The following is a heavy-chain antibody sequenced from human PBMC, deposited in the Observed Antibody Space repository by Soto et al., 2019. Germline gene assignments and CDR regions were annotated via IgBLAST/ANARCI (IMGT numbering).Heavy chain of an antibody. CDR2: ISPKSGVT. V-gene: IGHV1-2*02. CDR3: ARHHGPTTSENWFDP. CDR1: GYTFTDYY. J-gene: IGHJ5*02. Sequence: ASVKVSCKASGYTFTDYYLHWVRQAPGQGLEWMGWISPKSGVTNYAQSFQGRVTMTTDTSTTTAYLELRSLRSDDTAVYYCARHHGPTTSENWFDPWGQGTLVTVSS. D-gene: IGHD5-12*01.